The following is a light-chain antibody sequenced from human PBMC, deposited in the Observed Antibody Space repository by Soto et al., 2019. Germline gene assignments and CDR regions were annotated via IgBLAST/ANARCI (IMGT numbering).Light chain of an antibody. CDR2: KAS. Sequence: DIQMTQSPSTLYASVGDRVTITCRASQSISSWLAWYQQKPGKAPKLLIYKASSLESGVPSRLSGSGSGTEFTLTFSSLQPDDFATYYCQQYNSYWTFGQGTKVDI. CDR3: QQYNSYWT. J-gene: IGKJ1*01. CDR1: QSISSW. V-gene: IGKV1-5*03.